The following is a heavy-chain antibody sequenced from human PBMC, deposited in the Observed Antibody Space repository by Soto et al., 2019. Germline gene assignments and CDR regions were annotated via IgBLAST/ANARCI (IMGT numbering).Heavy chain of an antibody. Sequence: QVQLQESGPGLVKPSETLSLTCTVSGGSISSYYWSWIRQPPGKGLELIGYIYYSGTTNYNPSLKSRVTISVNTSKTPFSLKLTSVTAADTAVYYCARVSSGSWYFDYWGEGTLVTVSP. D-gene: IGHD6-19*01. CDR3: ARVSSGSWYFDY. CDR2: IYYSGTT. J-gene: IGHJ4*02. CDR1: GGSISSYY. V-gene: IGHV4-59*01.